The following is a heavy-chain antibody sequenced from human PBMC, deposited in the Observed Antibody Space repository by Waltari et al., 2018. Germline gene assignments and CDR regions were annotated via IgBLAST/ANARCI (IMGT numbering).Heavy chain of an antibody. D-gene: IGHD1-26*01. CDR3: AKDQWELPYFDY. J-gene: IGHJ4*02. Sequence: VRQAPGKGLEWVAFIRYDGSNKYYADSVKGRFTISRDNSKNTLYLQMNSLRAEDTAVYYCAKDQWELPYFDYWGQGTLVTVSS. CDR2: IRYDGSNK. V-gene: IGHV3-30*02.